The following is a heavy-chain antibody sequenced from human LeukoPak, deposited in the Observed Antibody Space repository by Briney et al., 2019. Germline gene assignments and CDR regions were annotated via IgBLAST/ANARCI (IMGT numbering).Heavy chain of an antibody. Sequence: SETLSLTCTVSGGSISSYYWSWIRQPPGKGLEWIGRLHVSGSTNFNPSLKSRVSISVDKSKKQFSLKMTSTTAADTAVYFCARDPFKSSFESWGQGILVTVSS. CDR3: ARDPFKSSFES. D-gene: IGHD2-2*01. CDR2: LHVSGST. J-gene: IGHJ4*02. V-gene: IGHV4-4*07. CDR1: GGSISSYY.